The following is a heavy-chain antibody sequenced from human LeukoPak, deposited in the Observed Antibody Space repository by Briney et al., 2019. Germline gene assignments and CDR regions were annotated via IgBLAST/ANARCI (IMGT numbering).Heavy chain of an antibody. J-gene: IGHJ5*02. CDR2: IYHSGST. V-gene: IGHV4-38-2*02. Sequence: KASETLSLTCTVSGYSISSGYYWGWIRQPPGKGLEWIGSIYHSGSTYYNPSLKSRVTISVDTSKNQFSLKLSSVTAADTAVYYCARDGYYGSSNPGWFDPWGQGTLVTVSS. D-gene: IGHD3-22*01. CDR1: GYSISSGYY. CDR3: ARDGYYGSSNPGWFDP.